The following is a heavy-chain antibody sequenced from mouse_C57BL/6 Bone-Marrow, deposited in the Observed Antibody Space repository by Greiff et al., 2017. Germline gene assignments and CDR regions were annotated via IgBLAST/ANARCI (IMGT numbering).Heavy chain of an antibody. CDR1: GYSFTDYN. V-gene: IGHV1-39*01. J-gene: IGHJ4*01. D-gene: IGHD2-4*01. CDR2: INPNYGTT. Sequence: EVQLQQSGHELVKPGASVKISCKASGYSFTDYNMNWVKQSTGKSLEWIGVINPNYGTTSYNQKFKGKATLTVDQASSTAYMQLNSLTSEDSAVYYCARGYDYDYAMDYWGQGTSVTVSS. CDR3: ARGYDYDYAMDY.